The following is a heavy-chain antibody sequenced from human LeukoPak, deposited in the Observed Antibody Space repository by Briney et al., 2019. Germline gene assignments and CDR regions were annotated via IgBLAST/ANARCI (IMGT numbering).Heavy chain of an antibody. Sequence: GESLQISCKGSGYRFTSYWIGWVRQMPGKGLEWMGIIYPGDSDTRYSPSFQGHVTISADKSISTAYLQWSSLKASDTAMYYCARVDTAMGFDYWGQGTLVTVSS. V-gene: IGHV5-51*01. CDR2: IYPGDSDT. D-gene: IGHD5-18*01. CDR3: ARVDTAMGFDY. CDR1: GYRFTSYW. J-gene: IGHJ4*02.